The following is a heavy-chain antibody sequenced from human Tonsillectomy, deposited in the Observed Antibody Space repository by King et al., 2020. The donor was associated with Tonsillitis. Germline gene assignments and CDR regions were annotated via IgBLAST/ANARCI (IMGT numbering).Heavy chain of an antibody. V-gene: IGHV3-23*04. D-gene: IGHD3-22*01. CDR1: GFTFSSYA. CDR3: AKDQHIYYDSSGPRGDYYYYMDV. J-gene: IGHJ6*03. Sequence: VQLVESGGGLVQPGGSLRLSCAASGFTFSSYAMSWVRQAPGKGLEWLSAISGSGGSTYYADSVKGRFTISRDNSKNTPFLQMNSLRAEEPAVYYCAKDQHIYYDSSGPRGDYYYYMDVWGKGTTVTVSS. CDR2: ISGSGGST.